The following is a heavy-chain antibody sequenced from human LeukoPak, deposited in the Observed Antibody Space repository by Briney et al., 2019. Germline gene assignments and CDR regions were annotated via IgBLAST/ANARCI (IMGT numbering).Heavy chain of an antibody. CDR1: GGSMKDYY. J-gene: IGHJ4*02. V-gene: IGHV4-59*12. CDR2: INDNGHS. D-gene: IGHD3-16*01. Sequence: SETLSLTCSVSGGSMKDYYWSWIRQPPGKGLEWIAYINDNGHSGYNPALESRVTISVDTSKNHFSLRLRSLTAADTAVYFCARESADYVRGRFADYWGQGILVTVSS. CDR3: ARESADYVRGRFADY.